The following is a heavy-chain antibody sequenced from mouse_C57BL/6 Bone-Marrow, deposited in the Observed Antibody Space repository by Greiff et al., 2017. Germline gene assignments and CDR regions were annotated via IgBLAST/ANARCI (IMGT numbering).Heavy chain of an antibody. J-gene: IGHJ2*01. CDR3: TTWNLLLRYLDY. Sequence: VQLQQSGAELVRPGASVKLSCTASGFNFKDDYMHWVKQRPEQGLEWIGWIDPENGDTEYASKFQGKATITADTSSNTAYLQLSSLTSEDTAVYYCTTWNLLLRYLDYWGQGTTLTVSS. CDR2: IDPENGDT. D-gene: IGHD1-1*01. CDR1: GFNFKDDY. V-gene: IGHV14-4*01.